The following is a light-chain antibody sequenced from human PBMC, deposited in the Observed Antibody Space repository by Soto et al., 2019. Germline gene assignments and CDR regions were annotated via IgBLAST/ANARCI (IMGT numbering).Light chain of an antibody. CDR1: QSISSW. V-gene: IGKV1-5*03. Sequence: DIQMTQSRANLSASVGDRVILTCRASQSISSWLAWYQQKPGKAPNLVIYKASSLQSGVPSRFSGSGSGTEFTLTISSLQPDDCGTYDCQQYNDKWTFGQGTKVEIK. CDR3: QQYNDKWT. J-gene: IGKJ1*01. CDR2: KAS.